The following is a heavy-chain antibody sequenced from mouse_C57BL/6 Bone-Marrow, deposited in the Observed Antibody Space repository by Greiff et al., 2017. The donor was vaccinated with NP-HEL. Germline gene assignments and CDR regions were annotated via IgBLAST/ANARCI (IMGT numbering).Heavy chain of an antibody. Sequence: VQLQQSGPELVKPGASVKISCKASGYTFTDYYMNWVKQSHGKSLEWIGDINPNNGGTSYNQKFKGKATLTVDKSSSTAYMELRSLTSEDTAVYYCARDYDYPSEGYFDYWGQGTTLTVSS. V-gene: IGHV1-26*01. CDR2: INPNNGGT. CDR3: ARDYDYPSEGYFDY. D-gene: IGHD2-4*01. J-gene: IGHJ2*01. CDR1: GYTFTDYY.